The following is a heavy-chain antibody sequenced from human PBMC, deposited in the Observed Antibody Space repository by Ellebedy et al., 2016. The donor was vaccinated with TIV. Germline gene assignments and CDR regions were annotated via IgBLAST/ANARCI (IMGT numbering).Heavy chain of an antibody. CDR2: IWYDGSNK. J-gene: IGHJ4*02. D-gene: IGHD3-3*01. Sequence: GESLKISCAASGFTFSNFAMSWVRQAPGKGLEWVAVIWYDGSNKYYADSVHGRFAISRDNSEHTLYLQMNSLRAEDTAVYYCARSSTIFGVADLDYWGQGTLVTVSS. CDR1: GFTFSNFA. CDR3: ARSSTIFGVADLDY. V-gene: IGHV3-33*08.